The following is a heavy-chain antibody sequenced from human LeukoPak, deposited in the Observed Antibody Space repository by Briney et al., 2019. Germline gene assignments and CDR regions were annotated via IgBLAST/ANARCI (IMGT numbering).Heavy chain of an antibody. CDR1: GFTFSSYG. V-gene: IGHV3-21*01. CDR3: ARPLDTYSSSSLNFDY. CDR2: ISSSSAYI. D-gene: IGHD6-13*01. J-gene: IGHJ4*02. Sequence: GRSLRLSCAASGFTFSSYGMHWVRQAPGKGLEWVSSISSSSAYIYYADSVKGRFTISRDNAKNSLYLQMNSLRAEDTAVYYCARPLDTYSSSSLNFDYWGQGTLVTVSS.